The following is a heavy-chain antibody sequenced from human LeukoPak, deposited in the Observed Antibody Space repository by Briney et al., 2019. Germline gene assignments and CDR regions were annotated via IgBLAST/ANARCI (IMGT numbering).Heavy chain of an antibody. CDR1: GGSISSYY. CDR3: AIESVWQGLAARGYYYYFMDV. J-gene: IGHJ6*03. V-gene: IGHV4-4*07. Sequence: SETLSLTCTDSGGSISSYYWSWIRQPAGKGLKWIGRIYTSGSTNYNPSLKSRVTISVDKSKNQFSLKLSSVTAADTAVYYCAIESVWQGLAARGYYYYFMDVWGKGTTVTVSS. CDR2: IYTSGST. D-gene: IGHD6-6*01.